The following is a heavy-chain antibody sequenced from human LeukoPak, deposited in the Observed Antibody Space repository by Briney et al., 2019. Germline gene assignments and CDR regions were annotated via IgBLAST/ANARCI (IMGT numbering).Heavy chain of an antibody. J-gene: IGHJ4*02. Sequence: GASVKVSCKASGYTFTSYGISWVRQAPGQGLEWMGWISAYNSNTNYAQKLQGRVTMTTDTSTSTAYMELRSLRSDDTAVYYCARVLGGLPHQNCYDYWGQGTLVTVSS. CDR2: ISAYNSNT. D-gene: IGHD2-15*01. V-gene: IGHV1-18*01. CDR1: GYTFTSYG. CDR3: ARVLGGLPHQNCYDY.